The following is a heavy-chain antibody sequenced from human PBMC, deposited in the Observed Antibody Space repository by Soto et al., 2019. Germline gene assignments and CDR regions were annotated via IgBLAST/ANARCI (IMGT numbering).Heavy chain of an antibody. V-gene: IGHV4-34*01. D-gene: IGHD3-9*01. CDR3: ARVPSRDDILTGYPDY. Sequence: PSETLSLTCAVYGGSFSGYSWSWIRQPPGKGLEWIGEINHSGSTNYNPSLKSRVTISVDTSKNQFSLKLSSVTAADTAVYYCARVPSRDDILTGYPDYWGQGTLVTVS. J-gene: IGHJ4*02. CDR2: INHSGST. CDR1: GGSFSGYS.